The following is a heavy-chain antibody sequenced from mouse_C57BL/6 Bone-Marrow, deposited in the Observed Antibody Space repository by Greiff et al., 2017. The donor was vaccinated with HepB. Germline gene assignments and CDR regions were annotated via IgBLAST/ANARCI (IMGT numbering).Heavy chain of an antibody. D-gene: IGHD2-1*01. CDR2: IYPRDGST. J-gene: IGHJ3*01. CDR3: ANGNSFAY. Sequence: QVQLQQSGPELVKPGASVKLSCKASGYTFTSYDINWVKQRPGQGLEWIGWIYPRDGSTKYNEKFKGKATLTVDTSSSTAYMGLHSLASADSAVYFFANGNSFAYWAQGTLFTSSA. CDR1: GYTFTSYD. V-gene: IGHV1-85*01.